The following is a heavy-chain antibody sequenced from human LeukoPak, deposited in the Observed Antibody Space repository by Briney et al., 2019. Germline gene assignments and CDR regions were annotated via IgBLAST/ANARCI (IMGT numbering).Heavy chain of an antibody. CDR2: ISYDGSNK. CDR1: GFTFSSYG. Sequence: GGSLRLSCAASGFTFSSYGMHWVRQAPGKGLEWVAVISYDGSNKYYADSVKGRFTISRDNSKNTLYLQMNSLRAEDTAVYYCAKSDVGYWGQGTLVTVSS. V-gene: IGHV3-30*18. J-gene: IGHJ4*02. CDR3: AKSDVGY.